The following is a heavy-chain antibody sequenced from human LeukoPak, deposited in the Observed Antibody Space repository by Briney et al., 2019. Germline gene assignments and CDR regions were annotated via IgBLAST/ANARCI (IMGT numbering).Heavy chain of an antibody. J-gene: IGHJ4*02. V-gene: IGHV3-73*01. D-gene: IGHD6-19*01. Sequence: GGSLRLFCAASGFTFSGSAMHWVRQASGKGLEWVGRIRSKANSYATAYAASVKGRFTISRDDSKNTAYLQMSSLKTEDTAVYYCTRSVAGTIDYWGQGTLVTVSS. CDR3: TRSVAGTIDY. CDR2: IRSKANSYAT. CDR1: GFTFSGSA.